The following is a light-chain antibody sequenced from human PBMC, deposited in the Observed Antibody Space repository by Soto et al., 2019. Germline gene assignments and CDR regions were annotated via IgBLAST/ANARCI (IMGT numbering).Light chain of an antibody. V-gene: IGLV2-14*01. J-gene: IGLJ1*01. CDR3: SSYTSSSPPYV. Sequence: QSAPTQPASVSGSPGQSITISCTGTSSDVGGYNYVSWYQQLPGKAPKLMIYEVRNRPSGDSNRFSGSKSCNTASLNISGLHAAAGADYYCSSYTSSSPPYVSGTGTKVNVL. CDR1: SSDVGGYNY. CDR2: EVR.